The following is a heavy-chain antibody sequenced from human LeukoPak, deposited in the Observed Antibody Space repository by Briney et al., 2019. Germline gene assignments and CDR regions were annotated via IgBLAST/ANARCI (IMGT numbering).Heavy chain of an antibody. CDR3: AKGVGFFGVVNFFDY. CDR2: ISWNSGSI. Sequence: GGSLRFSCAASGFTFDDYAMHWVRQAPGNGLEWVSGISWNSGSIGYADSVKGRFTISRDNAKNSLYLQMNSLRAEDTALYYCAKGVGFFGVVNFFDYWGQGTLVTVSS. J-gene: IGHJ4*02. D-gene: IGHD3-3*01. CDR1: GFTFDDYA. V-gene: IGHV3-9*01.